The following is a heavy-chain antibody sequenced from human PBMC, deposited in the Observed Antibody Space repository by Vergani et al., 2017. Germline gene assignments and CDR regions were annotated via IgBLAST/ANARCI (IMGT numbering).Heavy chain of an antibody. CDR3: ARVFIYGYSSSHXFDY. CDR2: INPSGGST. V-gene: IGHV1-46*01. J-gene: IGHJ4*02. Sequence: QVQLVQSGAEVKKPGASVKVSCKASGYTFTSYYMHWVRQAPGQGLEWMGIINPSGGSTSYAQKFQGRVTMTRDTSTSTVYMELSSLRSEDTAVYYCARVFIYGYSSSHXFDYWGQGTLVTVSS. D-gene: IGHD6-6*01. CDR1: GYTFTSYY.